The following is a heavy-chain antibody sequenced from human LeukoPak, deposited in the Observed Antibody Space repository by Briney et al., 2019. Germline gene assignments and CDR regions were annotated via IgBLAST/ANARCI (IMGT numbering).Heavy chain of an antibody. CDR2: IKSKTDGGTT. CDR3: ARVSVEMADAFDI. CDR1: GFTFSNAW. V-gene: IGHV3-15*01. J-gene: IGHJ3*02. Sequence: GGSLRLSCAASGFTFSNAWMSWVRQAPGKGLEWVGRIKSKTDGGTTDYAAPVKGRFTISRDDSKNTLYLQMNSLKTEDTAVYYCARVSVEMADAFDIWGQGTMVTVSS. D-gene: IGHD5-24*01.